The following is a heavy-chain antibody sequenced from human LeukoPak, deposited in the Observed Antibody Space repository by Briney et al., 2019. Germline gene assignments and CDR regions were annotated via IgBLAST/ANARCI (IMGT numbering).Heavy chain of an antibody. CDR2: IFYSGST. V-gene: IGHV4-39*07. Sequence: SETLSLTCTVSGGSISSSSYFWGWIRQSPGKGLEWIGSIFYSGSTDYSPSLKSRVTISIDTSKNQFSLKLTSVTAADMAIYYCASHLWSFDYWGQGTLVTVSS. CDR1: GGSISSSSYF. J-gene: IGHJ4*02. CDR3: ASHLWSFDY. D-gene: IGHD3-10*01.